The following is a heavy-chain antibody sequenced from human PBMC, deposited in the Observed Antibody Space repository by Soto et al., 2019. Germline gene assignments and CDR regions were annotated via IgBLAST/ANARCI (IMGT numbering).Heavy chain of an antibody. CDR2: IIPILGIA. Sequence: GASVKVSCKASGGTFSSYTISWVRQAPGQGLEWMGRIIPILGIANYAQKFQGRVTITADKSTSTAYMELSSLRSEDTAVYYCAREWVDTAMDEYGTDVWGQGTTVTVSS. CDR3: AREWVDTAMDEYGTDV. CDR1: GGTFSSYT. V-gene: IGHV1-69*04. D-gene: IGHD5-18*01. J-gene: IGHJ6*02.